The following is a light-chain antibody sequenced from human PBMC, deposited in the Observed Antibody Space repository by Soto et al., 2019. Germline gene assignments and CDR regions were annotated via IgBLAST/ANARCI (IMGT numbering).Light chain of an antibody. CDR1: QSVSSSS. Sequence: EIVLTQSPGTLSLYPGERATLSCRASQSVSSSSLAWYQQKPGQAPRLLIYGASSRATGIPDRFSGSGSGTEFTLTINRLEPEDFAVYYCQQYGSLPRTFGQGTKVDI. V-gene: IGKV3-20*01. J-gene: IGKJ1*01. CDR3: QQYGSLPRT. CDR2: GAS.